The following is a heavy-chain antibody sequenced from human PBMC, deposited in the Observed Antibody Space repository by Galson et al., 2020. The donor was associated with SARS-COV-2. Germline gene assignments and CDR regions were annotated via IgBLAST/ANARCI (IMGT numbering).Heavy chain of an antibody. V-gene: IGHV1-2*04. Sequence: ASVKVSCKTSVYTFTDYSIHWVRQAPGQGLEWVGWISPNRGGLRYAPTFPGWVTIPMDTSISTAYMELSRLKANDTAVYYCARGGKILLRDLVTYKYAGMDVWGQGTTVTVS. J-gene: IGHJ6*02. CDR1: VYTFTDYS. D-gene: IGHD1-26*01. CDR3: ARGGKILLRDLVTYKYAGMDV. CDR2: ISPNRGGL.